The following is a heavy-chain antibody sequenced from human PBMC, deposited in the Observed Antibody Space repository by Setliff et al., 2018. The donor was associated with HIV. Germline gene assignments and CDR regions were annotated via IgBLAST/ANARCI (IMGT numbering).Heavy chain of an antibody. CDR1: GGSINRSNYY. V-gene: IGHV4-39*01. CDR2: ISYTGST. CDR3: ARQTWEYYDTLTGYYRGPKNFDS. J-gene: IGHJ4*02. D-gene: IGHD3-9*01. Sequence: SETLSLTCTVPGGSINRSNYYWGWIRQPPGKGLEWIGTISYTGSTYYDPSLKSRVTISLDTSKNQFFLKLSSVTAPDTAIYYCARQTWEYYDTLTGYYRGPKNFDSWGQGTLVTVSS.